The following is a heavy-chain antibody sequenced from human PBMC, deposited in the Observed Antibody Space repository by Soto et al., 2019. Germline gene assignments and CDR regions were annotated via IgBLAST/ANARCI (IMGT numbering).Heavy chain of an antibody. V-gene: IGHV7-4-1*01. Sequence: ASVKVSCKASGYTFTSYAMNWVRQAPGQGLEWMGWINTNTGNPTYAQGFTGQFVFSLDTSVSTAYLQICSLKAEYTAVYYCARDTLAFDSGSYPNYYYGMDVWGQGTTVTVS. CDR2: INTNTGNP. J-gene: IGHJ6*02. CDR3: ARDTLAFDSGSYPNYYYGMDV. CDR1: GYTFTSYA. D-gene: IGHD3-10*01.